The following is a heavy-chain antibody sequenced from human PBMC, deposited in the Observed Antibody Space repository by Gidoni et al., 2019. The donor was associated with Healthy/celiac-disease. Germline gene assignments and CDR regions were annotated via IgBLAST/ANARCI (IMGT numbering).Heavy chain of an antibody. CDR1: GCTFSSYR. V-gene: IGHV3-21*01. J-gene: IGHJ4*02. Sequence: EVQLVESGGGLVKPGGSLRRSCAASGCTFSSYRMSWVRQSPGKGLEWVSSISRSSSYIYYADYLKGRFTISRDNAKNSLYLQMNSLRAEDTAVYYCARDRRWADIDYWGQGTLVTVSS. CDR3: ARDRRWADIDY. CDR2: ISRSSSYI. D-gene: IGHD4-17*01.